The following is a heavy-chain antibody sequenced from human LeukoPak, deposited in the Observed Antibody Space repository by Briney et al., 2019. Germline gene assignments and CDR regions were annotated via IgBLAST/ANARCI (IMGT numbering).Heavy chain of an antibody. J-gene: IGHJ5*02. CDR3: ARVRNYEDRWWFDP. CDR2: IIPIFGTA. Sequence: GASVTVSCTASGGTFSSYAISWVRQAPGQGLEWMGGIIPIFGTANYAQKFQGRVTITADESTSTAYMELSSLRSEDTAVYYCARVRNYEDRWWFDPWGQGTLVTVSS. V-gene: IGHV1-69*13. D-gene: IGHD1-7*01. CDR1: GGTFSSYA.